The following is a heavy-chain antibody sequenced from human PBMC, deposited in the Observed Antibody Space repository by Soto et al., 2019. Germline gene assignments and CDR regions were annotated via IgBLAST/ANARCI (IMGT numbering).Heavy chain of an antibody. CDR3: ARAVGYCSSTSCPARYFAL. D-gene: IGHD2-2*03. V-gene: IGHV1-18*01. CDR2: ISAYNGNT. Sequence: ASVKVSCKASGYTFTSYGISWVRQAPGQGLEWMGWISAYNGNTNYAQKLQGRVTMTTDTSTSTAYMELRSLRSDDTAVYYCARAVGYCSSTSCPARYFALWGRGTLVTVSS. CDR1: GYTFTSYG. J-gene: IGHJ2*01.